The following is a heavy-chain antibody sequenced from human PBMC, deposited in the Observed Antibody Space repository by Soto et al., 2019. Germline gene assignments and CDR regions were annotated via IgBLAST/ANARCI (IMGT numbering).Heavy chain of an antibody. V-gene: IGHV4-34*01. CDR3: ARGRYCSSTSCYPRPDYYYYGMDV. J-gene: IGHJ6*02. CDR1: GGSFSGYY. D-gene: IGHD2-2*01. Sequence: SETLSLTCAVYGGSFSGYYWSCIRQPPGKGLEWIGEINHSGSTNYNPSLKSRVTISVDTSKNQFSLKLSSVTAADTAVYYCARGRYCSSTSCYPRPDYYYYGMDVWGQGTTVTVSS. CDR2: INHSGST.